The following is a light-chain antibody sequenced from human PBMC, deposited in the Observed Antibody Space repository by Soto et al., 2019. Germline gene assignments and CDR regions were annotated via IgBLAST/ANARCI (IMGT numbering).Light chain of an antibody. CDR3: CSSAGTYTSV. V-gene: IGLV2-11*01. CDR2: DVS. J-gene: IGLJ3*02. Sequence: QSALTQPRSVSGSPGQSVTISCTGTSSDVGGYNYVSWYQQHPGKAPKLMISDVSKRPSGVPDRYSGSKSSNTASLTISGLQAEDEADYYCCSSAGTYTSVFGGGTKVTVL. CDR1: SSDVGGYNY.